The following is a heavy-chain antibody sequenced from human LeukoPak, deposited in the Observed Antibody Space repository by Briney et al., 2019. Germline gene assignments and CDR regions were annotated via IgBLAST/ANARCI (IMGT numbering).Heavy chain of an antibody. Sequence: GGSLRLSCAASGFTFSSYSMNWVRQAPGKGLEWVSSISSSSSYIYYADSVKGRFTISRDNAKNSLYLQMNSLRAEDTAVYYCATDRGWRTSGYYLYYFEYWGQGTLVTFSS. CDR3: ATDRGWRTSGYYLYYFEY. CDR1: GFTFSSYS. D-gene: IGHD3-3*01. J-gene: IGHJ4*02. V-gene: IGHV3-21*01. CDR2: ISSSSSYI.